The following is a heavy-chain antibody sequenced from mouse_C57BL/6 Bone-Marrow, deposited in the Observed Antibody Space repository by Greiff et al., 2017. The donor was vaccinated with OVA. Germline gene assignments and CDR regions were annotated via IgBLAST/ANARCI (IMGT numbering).Heavy chain of an antibody. J-gene: IGHJ3*01. CDR1: GYTFTEYT. Sequence: VKLQESGAELVKPGASVKLSCKASGYTFTEYTIHWVKQRSGQGLEWIGWFYPGSGSIKYNEKFKDKATLTADKSSSTVYMELSRVTSEDSAVYFCARHEENWAWFAYWGQGTLVTVSA. V-gene: IGHV1-62-2*01. CDR2: FYPGSGSI. CDR3: ARHEENWAWFAY. D-gene: IGHD4-1*01.